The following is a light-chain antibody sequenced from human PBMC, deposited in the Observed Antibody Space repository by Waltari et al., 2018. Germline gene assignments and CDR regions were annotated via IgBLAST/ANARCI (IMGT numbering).Light chain of an antibody. V-gene: IGLV2-23*02. CDR2: EIS. CDR1: SSDVGGYNF. Sequence: SALTQPASVSASPGQSITISCTGTSSDVGGYNFVSWYQQHPGKAPQVIIFEISKRPSGVSNLFSGSKSGNTASLTFSGLQAEDEANYYCCAYVGYSTWVFGGGTKLTVV. J-gene: IGLJ3*02. CDR3: CAYVGYSTWV.